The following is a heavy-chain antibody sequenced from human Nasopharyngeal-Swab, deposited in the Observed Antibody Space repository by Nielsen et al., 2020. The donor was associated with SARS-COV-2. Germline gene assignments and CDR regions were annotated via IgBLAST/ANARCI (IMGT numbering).Heavy chain of an antibody. J-gene: IGHJ6*02. V-gene: IGHV3-23*01. CDR2: INGRGDNT. D-gene: IGHD2-2*03. Sequence: VRQAPGKGLQWVSLINGRGDNTFYSDSVKGRFTISRDNSKNTLYLQMNSLRAEDTAVYYCAKDTRDLDIGVGYYYYYGMDVWGQGTTVTVSS. CDR3: AKDTRDLDIGVGYYYYYGMDV.